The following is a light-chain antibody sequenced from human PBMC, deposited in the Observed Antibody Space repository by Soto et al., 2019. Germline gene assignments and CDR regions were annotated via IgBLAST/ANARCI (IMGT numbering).Light chain of an antibody. Sequence: EIVLTQSPGTLSLSPEERATLSCRASQSISSSYLAWYQQKPGQAPRLLIYGASSRATGTPDRFSGSGSGTDFTLTISRLEPEDFAVYYCQQYGSSPPRTFGQGTKVEIK. J-gene: IGKJ1*01. CDR1: QSISSSY. V-gene: IGKV3-20*01. CDR2: GAS. CDR3: QQYGSSPPRT.